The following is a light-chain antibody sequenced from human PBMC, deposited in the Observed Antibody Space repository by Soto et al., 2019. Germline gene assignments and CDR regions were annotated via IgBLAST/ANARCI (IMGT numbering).Light chain of an antibody. CDR2: AAS. V-gene: IGKV1-39*01. CDR1: QTTNNY. CDR3: QQSYSGPPT. Sequence: DIQLTQSPSSLSASLGDRVTITCRASQTTNNYLNWYQQKPGKAPQLLIYAASSLQSGVPSRFSRSGSGTDFTLTISSLQFEDFATYYCQQSYSGPPTFGQGTKVEIK. J-gene: IGKJ1*01.